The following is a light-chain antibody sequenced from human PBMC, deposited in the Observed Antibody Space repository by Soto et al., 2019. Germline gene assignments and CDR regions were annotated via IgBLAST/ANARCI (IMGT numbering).Light chain of an antibody. CDR1: QGLSSW. CDR2: DAS. J-gene: IGKJ1*01. V-gene: IGKV1-5*01. Sequence: DIQMTQSPSTLSASVGDRVTITCRASQGLSSWLAWYQQKPGKAPNLLIYDASNLESGVPSRFSGSESGTEFTLTISCLQPDDFATYYCQQYKDYPWTFGQGTKVDIK. CDR3: QQYKDYPWT.